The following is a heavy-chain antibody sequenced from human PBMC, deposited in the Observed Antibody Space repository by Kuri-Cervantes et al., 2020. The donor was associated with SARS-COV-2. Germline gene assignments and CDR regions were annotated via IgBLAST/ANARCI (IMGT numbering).Heavy chain of an antibody. Sequence: GESLKISCASSGFTVSSYAMHWVRQAPGKGLEWVSAISGSGGSTYYADSVKGRFTISRDNSKNTLYLQMNSLRAEDTAVYYCARDRDDSSGRYYFDYWGQRTLVTVSS. D-gene: IGHD3-22*01. CDR1: GFTVSSYA. J-gene: IGHJ4*02. CDR3: ARDRDDSSGRYYFDY. CDR2: ISGSGGST. V-gene: IGHV3-23*01.